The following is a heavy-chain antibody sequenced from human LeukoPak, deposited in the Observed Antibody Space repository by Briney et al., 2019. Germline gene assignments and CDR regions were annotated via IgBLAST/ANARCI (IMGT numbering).Heavy chain of an antibody. Sequence: GRSLRLSCAASGFTFSSYAMHWVRQALGKGLEWVAVISYDGSNKYYADSVKGRFTISRDNSKNTLYLQMNSLRAEDTAVYYCATNHIAAAGTFPFDIWGQGTMVTVSS. J-gene: IGHJ3*02. V-gene: IGHV3-30-3*01. CDR2: ISYDGSNK. CDR1: GFTFSSYA. CDR3: ATNHIAAAGTFPFDI. D-gene: IGHD6-13*01.